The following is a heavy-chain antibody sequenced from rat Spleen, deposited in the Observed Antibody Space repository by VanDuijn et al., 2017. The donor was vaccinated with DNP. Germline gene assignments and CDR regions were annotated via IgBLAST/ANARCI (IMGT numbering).Heavy chain of an antibody. J-gene: IGHJ2*01. CDR3: ARWNSGHFDY. CDR1: GFIFSDYD. CDR2: IRYDGTTT. V-gene: IGHV5-7*01. D-gene: IGHD4-3*01. Sequence: EVQLVESGGGLVQPGRSLKLSCAVSGFIFSDYDMAWVRQAPKKGLEWVATIRYDGTTTYYRDSVKGRFTISRDKPKSTLYLQMSSLRSEDMATYYCARWNSGHFDYWGQGVMVPVSS.